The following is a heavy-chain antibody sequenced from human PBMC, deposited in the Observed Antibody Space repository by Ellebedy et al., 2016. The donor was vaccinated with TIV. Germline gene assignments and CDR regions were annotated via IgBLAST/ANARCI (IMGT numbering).Heavy chain of an antibody. CDR1: DDYISRSNW. CDR3: ARLFKQLPTRYFFDY. CDR2: ISHIGST. J-gene: IGHJ4*02. D-gene: IGHD6-13*01. Sequence: SETLSLTCGVSDDYISRSNWWSWVRPPPGKGLEWIGEISHIGSTNSNPSLKSRLTISVDESKNQFSLRLTSVTAADTAVYYCARLFKQLPTRYFFDYWGQGTLVTVSS. V-gene: IGHV4-4*02.